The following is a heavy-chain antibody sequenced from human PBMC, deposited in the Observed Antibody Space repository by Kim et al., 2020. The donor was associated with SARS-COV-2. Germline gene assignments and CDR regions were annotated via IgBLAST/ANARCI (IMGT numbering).Heavy chain of an antibody. CDR2: IYYSGST. CDR3: ARVVAGDYDFWSGSYYYYYYYMDV. CDR1: GGSISSYY. D-gene: IGHD3-3*01. Sequence: SETLSLTCTVSGGSISSYYWSWIRQPPGKGLEWIGYIYYSGSTNYNPSLKSRVTISVDTSKNQFSLKLSSVTAADTAVYYCARVVAGDYDFWSGSYYYYYYYMDVWGKGTTVTVSS. J-gene: IGHJ6*03. V-gene: IGHV4-59*01.